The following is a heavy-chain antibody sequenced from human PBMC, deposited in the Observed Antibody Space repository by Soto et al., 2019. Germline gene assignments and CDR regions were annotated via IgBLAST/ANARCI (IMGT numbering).Heavy chain of an antibody. V-gene: IGHV1-18*01. Sequence: QVQLVQSGAEVKKPGASVRVSCKASGYIFNHYGIGWVRQAPGQGLEWMGWISAYNGNTHYAGSLQGRVTMTTDTSTSTADMELRSLRSDDTAVYYCARGGQVCTSTYCSCIYDGLDVWGQGTTVTVSS. CDR2: ISAYNGNT. CDR3: ARGGQVCTSTYCSCIYDGLDV. J-gene: IGHJ6*02. D-gene: IGHD2-2*01. CDR1: GYIFNHYG.